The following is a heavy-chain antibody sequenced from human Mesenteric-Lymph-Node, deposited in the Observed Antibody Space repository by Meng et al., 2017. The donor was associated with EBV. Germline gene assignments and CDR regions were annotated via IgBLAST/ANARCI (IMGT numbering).Heavy chain of an antibody. J-gene: IGHJ4*02. CDR2: INHRRDT. D-gene: IGHD5-24*01. Sequence: QLQLQESGSGLVRPSQTLSLTCAVSGGSISRGIYYWTWIRQPPGKGLEWIGEINHRRDTNYHPSLKSRVTISLDASKNQFSLKLTSVTAADTAVYYCGGGYISGVPDFDYWGQGTLVTVSS. V-gene: IGHV4-30-2*01. CDR3: GGGYISGVPDFDY. CDR1: GGSISRGIYY.